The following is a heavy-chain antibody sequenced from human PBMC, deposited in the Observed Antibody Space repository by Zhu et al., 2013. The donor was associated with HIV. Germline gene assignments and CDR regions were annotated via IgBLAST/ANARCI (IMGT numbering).Heavy chain of an antibody. CDR1: GGTFSSYA. D-gene: IGHD2-21*02. Sequence: QVQLVQSGAEVKKPGSSVKVSCKASGGTFSSYAISWVRQAPGQGLEWMGGIIPIFGTANYAQKFQGRVTITADESTSTAYMELSSLRSEDTAVYYCARGPEGGNSVSWYFDLWGLAPWSLSPQ. V-gene: IGHV1-69*01. J-gene: IGHJ2*01. CDR2: IIPIFGTA. CDR3: ARGPEGGNSVSWYFDL.